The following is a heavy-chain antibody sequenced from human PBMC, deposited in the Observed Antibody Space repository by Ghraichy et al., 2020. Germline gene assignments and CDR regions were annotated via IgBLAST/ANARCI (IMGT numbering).Heavy chain of an antibody. V-gene: IGHV4-31*03. D-gene: IGHD6-19*01. CDR2: IYHSGST. J-gene: IGHJ4*02. CDR1: GASISSEGYY. Sequence: SETLSLTCTVSGASISSEGYYWSWIRQHPGKGLEWIGYIYHSGSTYYNPSLKSRVTISVDTSKNQFSLKLSSLTAADTAVYYCARTGYSSGWSPIFDYWGRGTPLTVSS. CDR3: ARTGYSSGWSPIFDY.